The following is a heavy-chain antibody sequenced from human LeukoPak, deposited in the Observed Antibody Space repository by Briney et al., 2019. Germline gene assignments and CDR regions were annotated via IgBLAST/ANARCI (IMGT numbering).Heavy chain of an antibody. CDR3: ARGDGGYSGYDSGVDY. V-gene: IGHV7-4-1*02. J-gene: IGHJ4*02. CDR1: GYTFTSYA. Sequence: ASVKVSCKAFGYTFTSYAMNWVRQAPGQGLEWMGWINTNTGNPTYAQGFTGRFVFSLDTSVSTAYPQISSLKAEDTAVYYCARGDGGYSGYDSGVDYWGQGTLVTVSS. CDR2: INTNTGNP. D-gene: IGHD5-12*01.